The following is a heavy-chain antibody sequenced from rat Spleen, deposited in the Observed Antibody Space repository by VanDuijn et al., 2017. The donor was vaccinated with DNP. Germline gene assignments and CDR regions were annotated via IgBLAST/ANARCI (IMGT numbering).Heavy chain of an antibody. CDR1: GFIFSNYW. D-gene: IGHD1-2*01. J-gene: IGHJ2*01. CDR2: ISSAGDNT. V-gene: IGHV5-31*01. CDR3: TTDIAASPFDY. Sequence: EVQLVESGGGPVQPGRSLKLSCVASGFIFSNYWMTWIRQAPGKGLEWVASISSAGDNTYYSDSVKGRFSLSRDNAKSTLYLQVNSLRSEDTATYYCTTDIAASPFDYWGKGVMVTVSS.